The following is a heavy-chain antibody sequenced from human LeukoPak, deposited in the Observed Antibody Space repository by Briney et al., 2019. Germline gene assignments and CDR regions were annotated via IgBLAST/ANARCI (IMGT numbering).Heavy chain of an antibody. CDR3: AKPLLNYDFWSGPTGKDY. CDR1: GFTFSSYA. CDR2: ISGSGGST. D-gene: IGHD3-3*01. Sequence: PGGSLRLSCAASGFTFSSYAMSWVRQAPGKGLEGVSAISGSGGSTYYADSVKGRFTISRDNSKNTLYLQMNSLRAEDTAVYYCAKPLLNYDFWSGPTGKDYWGQGTLVTVSS. J-gene: IGHJ4*02. V-gene: IGHV3-23*01.